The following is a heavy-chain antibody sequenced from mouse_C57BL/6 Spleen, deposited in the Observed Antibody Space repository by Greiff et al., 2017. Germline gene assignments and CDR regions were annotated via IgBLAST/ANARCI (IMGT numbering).Heavy chain of an antibody. V-gene: IGHV14-2*01. J-gene: IGHJ2*01. Sequence: VTLKVSGAELVKPGASVKLSCTASGFNIKDYYMHWVKQRTEQGLEWIGRIDPEDGETKYAPKFQGKATITADTSSNTAYLQLSSLTSEDTAVYYCARRYSGSSYYFDYWGQGTTLTVSS. CDR2: IDPEDGET. CDR1: GFNIKDYY. D-gene: IGHD1-1*01. CDR3: ARRYSGSSYYFDY.